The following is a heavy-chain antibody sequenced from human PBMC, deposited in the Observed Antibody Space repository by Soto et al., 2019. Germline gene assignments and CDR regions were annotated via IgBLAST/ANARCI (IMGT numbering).Heavy chain of an antibody. V-gene: IGHV3-11*03. CDR3: ESFVDIAKISSY. CDR1: GFTFGDYY. D-gene: IGHD1-26*01. Sequence: GGSLRLSCAASGFTFGDYYMSWIRLAPGKGLEWVSYISRSSSYTKYADSVKGRLTISRDNAKNSLYRQMSSLRAEDTAVAYFESFVDIAKISSYCGQGTPVTVS. CDR2: ISRSSSYT. J-gene: IGHJ1*01.